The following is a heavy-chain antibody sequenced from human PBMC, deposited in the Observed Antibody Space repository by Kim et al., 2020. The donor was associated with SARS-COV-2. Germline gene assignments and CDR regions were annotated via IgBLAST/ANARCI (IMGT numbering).Heavy chain of an antibody. Sequence: GGSLRLSCAASGFTFSSYWMSWVRQAPGKGLEWVANIKQDGSEKYYVDSVKGRFTISRDNAKNSLYLQMNSLRAEDTAVYYCARDPQASSGWYVGYYGMDVWGQGTTVTVSS. J-gene: IGHJ6*02. D-gene: IGHD6-19*01. CDR2: IKQDGSEK. V-gene: IGHV3-7*01. CDR3: ARDPQASSGWYVGYYGMDV. CDR1: GFTFSSYW.